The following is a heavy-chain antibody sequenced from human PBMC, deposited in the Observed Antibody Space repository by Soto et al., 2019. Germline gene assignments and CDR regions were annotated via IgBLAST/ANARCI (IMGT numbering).Heavy chain of an antibody. Sequence: GASVKVSCKASGYTYTSYGISWVRQAPGQGLEWMGWISAYNGNTNYAQKLQGRVTMTTDTSTSTAYAELRSLRSDDTAVYYCARNNMTTVTTALGYWGQGTLVTVSS. V-gene: IGHV1-18*01. CDR2: ISAYNGNT. CDR3: ARNNMTTVTTALGY. CDR1: GYTYTSYG. D-gene: IGHD4-17*01. J-gene: IGHJ4*02.